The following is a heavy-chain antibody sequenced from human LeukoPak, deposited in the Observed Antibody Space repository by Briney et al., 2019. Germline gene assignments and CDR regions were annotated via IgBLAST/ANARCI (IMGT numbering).Heavy chain of an antibody. Sequence: SETLSLTCAVYGGSFSGYSWNWIRQPPGKGLEWLGEVNHSGSTNHNPSLKSRVTISVDTSKNQFSLKLSSVTAADTAVYYCARGDGGYLNPIDYWGQGTLVTVSS. CDR3: ARGDGGYLNPIDY. V-gene: IGHV4-34*01. J-gene: IGHJ4*02. CDR2: VNHSGST. CDR1: GGSFSGYS. D-gene: IGHD5-18*01.